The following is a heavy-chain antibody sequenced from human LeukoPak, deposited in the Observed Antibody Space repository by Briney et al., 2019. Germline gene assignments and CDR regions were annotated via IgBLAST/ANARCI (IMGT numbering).Heavy chain of an antibody. V-gene: IGHV3-15*01. J-gene: IGHJ4*02. CDR2: IKSITDGGTT. Sequence: GGSLRLSCAASGFIFSSYGMHWVRQAPGKGLEWVGRIKSITDGGTTDYAAPVKGRFTISRDDSKNTLYLQMSSLKTEDTAVYYCTSSLAASRSTPYWGQGTLVTVSS. CDR1: GFIFSSYG. CDR3: TSSLAASRSTPY. D-gene: IGHD6-6*01.